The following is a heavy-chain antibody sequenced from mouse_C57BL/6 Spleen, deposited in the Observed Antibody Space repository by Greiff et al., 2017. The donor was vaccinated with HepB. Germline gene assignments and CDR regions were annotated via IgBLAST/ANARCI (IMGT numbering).Heavy chain of an antibody. J-gene: IGHJ4*01. CDR2: IRNKANNHAT. Sequence: EVKLVESGGGLVQPGGSMKLSCAASGFTFSDAWMDWVRQSPEKGLEWVAEIRNKANNHATYYAESVKGRFTISRDDSKSSVYLQMNSLRAEDTGIYYCTRRGYYGHYYAMDYWGQGTSVTVSS. CDR3: TRRGYYGHYYAMDY. D-gene: IGHD2-1*01. V-gene: IGHV6-6*01. CDR1: GFTFSDAW.